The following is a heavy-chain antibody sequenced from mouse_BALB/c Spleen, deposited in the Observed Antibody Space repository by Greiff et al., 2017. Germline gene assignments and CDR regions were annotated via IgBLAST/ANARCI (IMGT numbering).Heavy chain of an antibody. V-gene: IGHV5-9-3*01. CDR3: ARHDGYLAWFAY. J-gene: IGHJ3*01. D-gene: IGHD2-3*01. CDR2: ISSGGSYT. Sequence: EVQLQESGGGLVKPGGSLKLSCAASGFTFSSYAMSWVRQTPEKRLEWVATISSGGSYTYYPDSVKGRFTISRDNAKNTLYLQMSSLRSEDTAMYYCARHDGYLAWFAYWGQGTLVTVSA. CDR1: GFTFSSYA.